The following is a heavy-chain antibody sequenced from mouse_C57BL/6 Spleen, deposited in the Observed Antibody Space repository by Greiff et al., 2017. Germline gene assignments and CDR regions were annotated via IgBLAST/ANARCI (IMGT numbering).Heavy chain of an antibody. V-gene: IGHV15-2*01. CDR3: ARGATTVVEYYFDY. CDR2: ILPSIGRT. Sequence: VKLQQSGSELRSPGSSVKLSCKDFDSEVFPIAYMSWVRQKPGHGFEWFGGILPSIGRTIYGEKFEDKATLDADTLSNTAYLELNSLTSEDSAIDYCARGATTVVEYYFDYWGQGTTLTVSS. J-gene: IGHJ2*01. CDR1: DSEVFPIAY. D-gene: IGHD1-1*01.